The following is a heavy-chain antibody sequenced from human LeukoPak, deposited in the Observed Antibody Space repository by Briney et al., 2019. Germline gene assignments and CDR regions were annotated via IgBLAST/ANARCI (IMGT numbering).Heavy chain of an antibody. CDR2: ISYDGSNK. CDR3: AKPTPLLSAAMAGSEY. D-gene: IGHD2-2*01. CDR1: GFTFSNYG. V-gene: IGHV3-30*18. J-gene: IGHJ4*02. Sequence: PGGSLRLSGAASGFTFSNYGMHWVRQAPGKGLEWVAIISYDGSNKNHADSVKGRFSISRDNSKNTLYLQMDSLRAEDTAVYYCAKPTPLLSAAMAGSEYWGQGTLVTVSS.